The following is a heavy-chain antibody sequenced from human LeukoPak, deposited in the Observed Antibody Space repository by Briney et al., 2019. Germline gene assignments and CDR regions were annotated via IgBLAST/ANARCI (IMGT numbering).Heavy chain of an antibody. Sequence: GASVKVSCKASGYTFTGYYMHWVRQAPGQGLEWMGWINPNSGGTNYAQKFQGRVTMTRDTSISTAYMELSRLRSDDTAVYYCASDRGYDFPNWFDPWGQGTLVTVSS. CDR3: ASDRGYDFPNWFDP. V-gene: IGHV1-2*02. CDR2: INPNSGGT. CDR1: GYTFTGYY. D-gene: IGHD5-12*01. J-gene: IGHJ5*02.